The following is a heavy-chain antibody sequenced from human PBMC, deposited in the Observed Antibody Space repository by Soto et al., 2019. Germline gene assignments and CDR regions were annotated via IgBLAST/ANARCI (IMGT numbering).Heavy chain of an antibody. Sequence: QVQLVESGGGVVQPGRSLRLSCAASGFTFSSCAMHWVRQAPGQGLEWVALISYDGSNKYYADSVKGRFTISRDNSKNTLYLQMNSLRPEDTAVYHCARDQGRTTLYYHGMDVWGQGITVTVSS. D-gene: IGHD1-7*01. V-gene: IGHV3-30-3*01. CDR2: ISYDGSNK. J-gene: IGHJ6*02. CDR3: ARDQGRTTLYYHGMDV. CDR1: GFTFSSCA.